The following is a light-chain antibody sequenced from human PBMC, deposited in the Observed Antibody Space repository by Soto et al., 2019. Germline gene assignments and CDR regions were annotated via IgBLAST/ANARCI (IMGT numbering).Light chain of an antibody. CDR3: SSYTSDWGV. CDR2: EVR. J-gene: IGLJ1*01. CDR1: SSDVGGYDS. V-gene: IGLV2-14*01. Sequence: QSVLTQPASVSGSPGQSITISCTGTSSDVGGYDSVSWYQHHPGKAPKLIIYEVRTRPSGVSDRFSGSKSGNTASLTISGLQAEDEADYYCSSYTSDWGVFGTGTKLTVL.